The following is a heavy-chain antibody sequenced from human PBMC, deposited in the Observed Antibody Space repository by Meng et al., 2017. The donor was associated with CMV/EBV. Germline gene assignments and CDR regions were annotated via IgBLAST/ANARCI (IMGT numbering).Heavy chain of an antibody. D-gene: IGHD4-11*01. CDR1: GFTFDDYA. J-gene: IGHJ4*02. CDR2: INWQSGGI. CDR3: AKDVSHTVTTGLDY. Sequence: SLKISCAASGFTFDDYAMRWVRQGPGKGLEWVAGINWQSGGIVYADSVKGRFTISRDNAKDSLDLQMNSLRLEDTAFYYCAKDVSHTVTTGLDYWGQGTLVTVSS. V-gene: IGHV3-9*01.